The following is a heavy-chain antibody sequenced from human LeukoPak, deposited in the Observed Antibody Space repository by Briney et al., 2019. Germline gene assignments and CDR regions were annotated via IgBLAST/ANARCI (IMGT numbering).Heavy chain of an antibody. CDR1: GFTFDDYA. CDR2: ISDNDENT. CDR3: ARGPTFRGKGSGWYSDC. D-gene: IGHD6-19*01. V-gene: IGHV3-23*01. J-gene: IGHJ4*02. Sequence: GGSLRLSCAASGFTFDDYAMHWVRQAPGKGLEWVSSISDNDENTYYADSVKGRFTMSRDNSKNTLYLQMNSLRAEDTAVYYCARGPTFRGKGSGWYSDCWGQGTLVTVSS.